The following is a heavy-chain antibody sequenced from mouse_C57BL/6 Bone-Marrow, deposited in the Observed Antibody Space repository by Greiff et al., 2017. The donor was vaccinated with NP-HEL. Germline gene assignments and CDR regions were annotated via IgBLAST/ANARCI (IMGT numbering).Heavy chain of an antibody. CDR2: IYPRSGNT. D-gene: IGHD1-1*01. V-gene: IGHV1-81*01. Sequence: VQRVESGAELARPGASVKLSCKASGYTFTSYGISWVKQRTGQGLEWIGEIYPRSGNTYYNEKFKGKATLTADKSSSTAYMELRSLTSEDSAVYFCARSGIWAFTTVYWGQGTTLTVSS. J-gene: IGHJ2*01. CDR1: GYTFTSYG. CDR3: ARSGIWAFTTVY.